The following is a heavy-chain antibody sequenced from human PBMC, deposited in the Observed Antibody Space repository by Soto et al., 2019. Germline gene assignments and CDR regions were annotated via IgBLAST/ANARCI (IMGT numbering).Heavy chain of an antibody. CDR3: ARDSIVVVTAAPGAYGMDV. D-gene: IGHD2-21*02. CDR2: INPNSGGT. V-gene: IGHV1-2*04. J-gene: IGHJ6*02. CDR1: GYTFTGYY. Sequence: VTSVKVSCKASGYTFTGYYMHWVRQAPGQGLEWMGWINPNSGGTNYAQKFQGWVTMTRDTSISTAYMELSRLRSDDTAVYYCARDSIVVVTAAPGAYGMDVWGQGTTVTVSS.